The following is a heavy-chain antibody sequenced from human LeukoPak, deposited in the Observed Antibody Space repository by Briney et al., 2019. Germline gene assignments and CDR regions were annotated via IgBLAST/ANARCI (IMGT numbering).Heavy chain of an antibody. J-gene: IGHJ4*02. D-gene: IGHD2-2*02. CDR2: IFDSGTTNYNPST. CDR1: GGSIISYF. V-gene: IGHV4-59*12. CDR3: ARRQPPIYCSSTSCYTGYYFDY. Sequence: PSETLSLTCTVSGGSIISYFWSWIRQPPGKGPEWIGYIFDSGTTNYNPSTNYNPSLKSRVTVSLDTSKNHFSLKLSSVTAADTAVYYCARRQPPIYCSSTSCYTGYYFDYWGQGTLVTVSS.